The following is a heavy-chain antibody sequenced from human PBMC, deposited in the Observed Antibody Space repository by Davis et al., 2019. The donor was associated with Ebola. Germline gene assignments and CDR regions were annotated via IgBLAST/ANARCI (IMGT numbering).Heavy chain of an antibody. D-gene: IGHD5-18*01. Sequence: GGSLRLSCKGSGYSFTSYWIGWVRQMPGKGLEWMGIIYPGDSDTRYSPSFQGQVTISADKSISTAYLQWSSLKASDTAMYYCARGGGYSYGTRYYYYGMDVWGQGTTVTVSS. CDR2: IYPGDSDT. V-gene: IGHV5-51*01. CDR3: ARGGGYSYGTRYYYYGMDV. CDR1: GYSFTSYW. J-gene: IGHJ6*02.